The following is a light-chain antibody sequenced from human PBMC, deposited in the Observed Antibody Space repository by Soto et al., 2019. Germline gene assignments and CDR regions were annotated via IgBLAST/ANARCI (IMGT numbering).Light chain of an antibody. J-gene: IGLJ3*02. CDR1: SSDIGGYNY. Sequence: HSVLTQPASVSGSPGQSITISCTGTSSDIGGYNYVSWYQQYPGKAPKLMIYEVSLRPSGVSNRFSGSKSGYTASLTISGLQPEDEADYYCSSYTISSTRVFGGGTKLTVL. CDR2: EVS. V-gene: IGLV2-14*01. CDR3: SSYTISSTRV.